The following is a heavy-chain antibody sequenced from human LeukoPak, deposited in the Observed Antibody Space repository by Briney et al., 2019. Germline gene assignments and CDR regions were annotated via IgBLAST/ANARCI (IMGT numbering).Heavy chain of an antibody. J-gene: IGHJ4*02. CDR2: INPNSGGT. CDR3: AREGMTTGKSEFDY. D-gene: IGHD4-17*01. CDR1: GYTFTGYC. V-gene: IGHV1-2*02. Sequence: GASVKVSCKASGYTFTGYCMHWVRQAPGQGLEWMGWINPNSGGTNYAQKFQGRVTMTRDTSISTAYMELSRLRSDDTAVYYCAREGMTTGKSEFDYWGQGTLVTVSS.